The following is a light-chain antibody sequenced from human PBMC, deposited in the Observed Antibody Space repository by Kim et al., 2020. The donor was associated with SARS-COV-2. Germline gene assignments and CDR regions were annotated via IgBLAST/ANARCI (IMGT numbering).Light chain of an antibody. CDR3: NSRGSNDNVL. V-gene: IGLV3-19*01. J-gene: IGLJ2*01. Sequence: VALGQTVRITCQGDSLRSYYANWYQQKPGQAPIVVIYGKNNRPSGIPDRFSGSRSGDTASLTITGTQAGDEADYYCNSRGSNDNVLFGGGTQLTVL. CDR1: SLRSYY. CDR2: GKN.